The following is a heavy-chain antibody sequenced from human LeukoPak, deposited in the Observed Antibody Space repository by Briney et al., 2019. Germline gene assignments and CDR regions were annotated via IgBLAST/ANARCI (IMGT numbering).Heavy chain of an antibody. J-gene: IGHJ4*02. CDR3: VRDTAGGLLDY. V-gene: IGHV3-9*01. D-gene: IGHD6-13*01. CDR2: ISWNSGSI. CDR1: GFTFDDYA. Sequence: PGRSLRLSCAASGFTFDDYAMHWVRHAPGKGLEWVSGISWNSGSIGYADSVKGRFTISRDNAKNSLYLQMNSLRAEDTALYYCVRDTAGGLLDYWGQGTLVTVSS.